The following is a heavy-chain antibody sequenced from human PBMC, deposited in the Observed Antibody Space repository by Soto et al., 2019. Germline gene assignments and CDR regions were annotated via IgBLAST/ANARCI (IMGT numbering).Heavy chain of an antibody. CDR3: TRGDYYDSSGPFSDAFDI. CDR2: LKPDGSQK. CDR1: GVSVNNYW. Sequence: GGSLRLCCAACGVSVNNYWMSWVRQAPGKGLEWVANLKPDGSQKWYVDSVKGRFAISRDNAKNSLFLQMNRLRAEDTAVYYCTRGDYYDSSGPFSDAFDIWGQGTMVTVSS. D-gene: IGHD3-22*01. V-gene: IGHV3-7*04. J-gene: IGHJ3*02.